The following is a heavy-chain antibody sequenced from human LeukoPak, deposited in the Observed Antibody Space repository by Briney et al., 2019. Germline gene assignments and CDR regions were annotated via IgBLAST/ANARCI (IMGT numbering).Heavy chain of an antibody. D-gene: IGHD3-3*01. J-gene: IGHJ5*02. CDR3: ARQTPSRTYYDFWSGYSDTSLNWFDP. CDR1: GGSISNDSYY. V-gene: IGHV4-61*02. CDR2: IYTTGNT. Sequence: SETLSLTCTVSGGSISNDSYYWSWIRQPAGKGLEWIGRIYTTGNTNYNPSLKSRVTISADTSKNQFSLKLSSVTAADTAVYYCARQTPSRTYYDFWSGYSDTSLNWFDPWGQGTLVTVSS.